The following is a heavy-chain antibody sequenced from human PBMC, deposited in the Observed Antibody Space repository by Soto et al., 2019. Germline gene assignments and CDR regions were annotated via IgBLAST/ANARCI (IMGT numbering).Heavy chain of an antibody. CDR3: ARVTSGYYYDSSGTFDI. D-gene: IGHD3-22*01. CDR1: GYTFTGYY. V-gene: IGHV1-2*04. Sequence: QVQLVQSGAEVKKPGASVKVSCKASGYTFTGYYMHWVRQAPGQGLEWMGWINPNSGGTNYAQKFQGWVTMTRDTSISTAYMELSRLRSDDTAVYYCARVTSGYYYDSSGTFDIWGQGTMVTVSS. J-gene: IGHJ3*02. CDR2: INPNSGGT.